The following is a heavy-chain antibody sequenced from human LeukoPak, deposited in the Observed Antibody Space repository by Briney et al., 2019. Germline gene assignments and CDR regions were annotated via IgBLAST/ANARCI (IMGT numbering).Heavy chain of an antibody. J-gene: IGHJ4*02. CDR2: INAGNGNT. CDR1: GYTFTSYA. D-gene: IGHD3-9*01. V-gene: IGHV1-3*01. Sequence: ASVKVSCKASGYTFTSYAMHWVRQAPGQRLEWMGWINAGNGNTKYSQKFQGRVTMTRDTSTSTVYMELSSLRSEDTAVYYCARPDILTGYYDYWGQGTLVTVSS. CDR3: ARPDILTGYYDY.